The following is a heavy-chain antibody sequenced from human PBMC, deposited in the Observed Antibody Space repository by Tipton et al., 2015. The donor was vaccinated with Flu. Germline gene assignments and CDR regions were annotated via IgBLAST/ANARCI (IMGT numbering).Heavy chain of an antibody. D-gene: IGHD1-1*01. CDR1: GFTFSDFW. Sequence: SLRLSCAASGFTFSDFWMHWVRQAPGKGLMWVARINRDGETTTYADSVKGRFIISRDSATNTLYLQMNTLRVDDTATYYCVTSSWTSRVFWGQGTVVTVSS. CDR3: VTSSWTSRVF. CDR2: INRDGETT. V-gene: IGHV3-74*01. J-gene: IGHJ4*02.